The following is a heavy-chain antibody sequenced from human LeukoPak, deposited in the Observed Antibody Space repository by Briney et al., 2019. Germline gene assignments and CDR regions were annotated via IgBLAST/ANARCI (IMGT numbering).Heavy chain of an antibody. CDR1: GGSFSGYY. CDR2: IYYSGST. V-gene: IGHV4-59*01. D-gene: IGHD5-18*01. J-gene: IGHJ6*02. Sequence: MPSETLSLTCAVYGGSFSGYYWSWIRQPPGKGLEWIGYIYYSGSTNYNPSLKSRVTISVDTSKNQFSLKLSSVTAADTAVYYCASARRGNSYGYPYYYYGMDVWGQGTTVTVSS. CDR3: ASARRGNSYGYPYYYYGMDV.